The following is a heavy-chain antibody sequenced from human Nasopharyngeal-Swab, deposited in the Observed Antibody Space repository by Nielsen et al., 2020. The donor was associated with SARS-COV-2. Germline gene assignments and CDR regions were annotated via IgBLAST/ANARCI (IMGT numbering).Heavy chain of an antibody. CDR3: AKGFTGYRSGSYADY. D-gene: IGHD3-16*01. V-gene: IGHV3-23*01. CDR2: ISGSGDST. Sequence: GESLKISCSASAFTLRNYNMSWVRQAPGKGLEWVSSISGSGDSTYYADSVKGRFTISRDYSKNTLYLQMNSLRAEDAAVYYCAKGFTGYRSGSYADYWGQGTLVTVSS. CDR1: AFTLRNYN. J-gene: IGHJ4*02.